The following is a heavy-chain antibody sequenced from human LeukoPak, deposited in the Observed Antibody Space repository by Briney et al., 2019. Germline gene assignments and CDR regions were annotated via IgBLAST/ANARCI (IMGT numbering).Heavy chain of an antibody. CDR1: GFTFSSYS. Sequence: PGGSLRLSCAASGFTFSSYSMNWVRQAPGKGLEWVSSISSSSSYIYYADSVKGRFTISRDNAKNSLYLQMNNLRAEDTAVYYCARVDGDYDNNWFDPWGQGTLVTVSS. J-gene: IGHJ5*02. V-gene: IGHV3-21*01. CDR2: ISSSSSYI. D-gene: IGHD4-17*01. CDR3: ARVDGDYDNNWFDP.